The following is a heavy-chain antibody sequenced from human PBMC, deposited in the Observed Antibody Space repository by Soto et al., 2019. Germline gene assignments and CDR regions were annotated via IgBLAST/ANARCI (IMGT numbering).Heavy chain of an antibody. Sequence: EVQRVESGGGLVQPGGSLKLSCAASGFPFSGSAVHWVRQASGKGLEWVGRIRSKANNYATAYAASVQGRFTIFRDDLKNTAYLQMNSLKTEDTAVYYCTNPQVYYGMDVWGQGTTVTVSS. V-gene: IGHV3-73*01. J-gene: IGHJ6*02. CDR2: IRSKANNYAT. CDR1: GFPFSGSA. CDR3: TNPQVYYGMDV.